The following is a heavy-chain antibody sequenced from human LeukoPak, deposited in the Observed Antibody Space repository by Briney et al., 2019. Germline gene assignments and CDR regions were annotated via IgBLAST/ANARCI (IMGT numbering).Heavy chain of an antibody. J-gene: IGHJ4*02. D-gene: IGHD3-3*01. CDR3: AKAYRGFWSGYSHFDY. Sequence: PGGSLRLSCEASGFIFSSCAMTWVRQAPGKGLKWVSAITGTGGSTYYADSVKGRFTISRDNSQNTVYLQMNSLSAEDTALYYCAKAYRGFWSGYSHFDYWGQGTLVTVSS. CDR2: ITGTGGST. V-gene: IGHV3-23*01. CDR1: GFIFSSCA.